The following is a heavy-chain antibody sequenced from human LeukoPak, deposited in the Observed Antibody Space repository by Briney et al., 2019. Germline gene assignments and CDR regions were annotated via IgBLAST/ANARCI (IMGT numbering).Heavy chain of an antibody. CDR2: ILYAGTKK. Sequence: GGSLRLSCEGSGFSFSDYGMYWVRQAPGKGLEWVAGILYAGTKKYYSDSVKGRFTISRDNSKNTLYLQMNSLRAEDTALYYCARGRPGYFFDFWGQGSLVTVSS. CDR3: ARGRPGYFFDF. CDR1: GFSFSDYG. J-gene: IGHJ4*02. V-gene: IGHV3-30*12. D-gene: IGHD6-25*01.